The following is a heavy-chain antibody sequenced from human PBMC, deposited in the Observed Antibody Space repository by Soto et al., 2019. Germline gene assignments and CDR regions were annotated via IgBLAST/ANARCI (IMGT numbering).Heavy chain of an antibody. V-gene: IGHV1-69*01. J-gene: IGHJ5*02. CDR2: IIPIFGTA. CDR1: GGTFSSYA. CDR3: ARDRPIGRDIAAPFDP. Sequence: QVQLVQSGAEVKKPGSSVKVSCKASGGTFSSYATSWVRQAPGQGLEWMGGIIPIFGTANYAQKFQGRVTITADESTSTAYMELSSLRSEDTAVYYCARDRPIGRDIAAPFDPWGQGTLVTVSS. D-gene: IGHD6-13*01.